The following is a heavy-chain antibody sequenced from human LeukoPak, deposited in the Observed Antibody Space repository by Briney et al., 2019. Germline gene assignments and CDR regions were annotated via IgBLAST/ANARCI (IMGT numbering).Heavy chain of an antibody. V-gene: IGHV3-13*01. CDR3: ARGGKTAMADY. CDR1: GFTFSIND. D-gene: IGHD5-18*01. CDR2: VGTVGDK. Sequence: GGSLRLSCTASGFTFSINDMHWDRQATGKGLEWVSGVGTVGDKYYADSVKGRFIISREDAKNSVYLQMNSLRAGDTAVYYCARGGKTAMADYWGQGTLVTVSS. J-gene: IGHJ4*02.